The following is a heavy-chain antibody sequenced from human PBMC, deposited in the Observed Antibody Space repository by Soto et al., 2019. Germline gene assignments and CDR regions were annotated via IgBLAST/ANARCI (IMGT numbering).Heavy chain of an antibody. Sequence: SGPTLVNPTQTLTLTCTFSGFSLSTSGMCVSWIRQPPGKALEWLALIDRDDDKYYSTSLKTRLTISKDTSKNQVVLTMTNMDPVDTATYYCARILGIAAAGTSAFDPWGQGTLVTVSS. CDR1: GFSLSTSGMC. D-gene: IGHD6-13*01. CDR3: ARILGIAAAGTSAFDP. CDR2: IDRDDDK. J-gene: IGHJ5*02. V-gene: IGHV2-70*01.